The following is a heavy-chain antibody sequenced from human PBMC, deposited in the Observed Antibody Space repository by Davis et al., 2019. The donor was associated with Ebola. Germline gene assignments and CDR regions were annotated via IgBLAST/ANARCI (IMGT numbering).Heavy chain of an antibody. J-gene: IGHJ4*02. CDR1: GFTFSSYG. CDR3: AISKGSSWPDYFDY. D-gene: IGHD6-13*01. V-gene: IGHV3-33*01. Sequence: GGSLRLSCAASGFTFSSYGMHWVRQASGKGLEWVAVIWYDGSNKYYADSVKGRFTISRDNSKNTLYLQMNSLRAEDTAVYYCAISKGSSWPDYFDYWGQGTLVTVSS. CDR2: IWYDGSNK.